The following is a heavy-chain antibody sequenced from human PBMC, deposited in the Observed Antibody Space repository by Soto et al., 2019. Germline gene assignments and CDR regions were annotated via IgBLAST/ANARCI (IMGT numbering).Heavy chain of an antibody. CDR3: ARDPGWFGEEDDAFDI. D-gene: IGHD3-10*01. J-gene: IGHJ3*02. Sequence: ASVKVSCTASGYTFTSYGISWVRQAPGQGLEWMGWISAYNGNTNYAQKLQGRVTMTTDTSTSTAYMELRSLRSDDTAVYYCARDPGWFGEEDDAFDIWGQGTMVTVSS. CDR2: ISAYNGNT. CDR1: GYTFTSYG. V-gene: IGHV1-18*01.